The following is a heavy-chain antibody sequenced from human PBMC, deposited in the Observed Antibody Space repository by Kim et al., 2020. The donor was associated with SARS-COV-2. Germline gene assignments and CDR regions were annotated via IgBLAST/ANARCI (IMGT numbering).Heavy chain of an antibody. Sequence: ASVKVSCKASGYTFTSYDINWVRQATGQGLEWMGWMNPNSGNTGYAQKFQGRVTMTRNTSISTAYMELSSLRSEDTAVYYCARAIRWELPLLVDYWGQGTLVTVSS. V-gene: IGHV1-8*01. D-gene: IGHD1-26*01. J-gene: IGHJ4*02. CDR3: ARAIRWELPLLVDY. CDR1: GYTFTSYD. CDR2: MNPNSGNT.